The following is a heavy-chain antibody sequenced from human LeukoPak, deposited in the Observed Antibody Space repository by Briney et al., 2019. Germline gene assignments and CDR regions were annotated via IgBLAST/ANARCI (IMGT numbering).Heavy chain of an antibody. V-gene: IGHV4-31*03. CDR2: IYYSGST. CDR1: GGSISSGGYY. Sequence: SQTLSLTCTVSGGSISSGGYYWSWIRQPPGKGLEWIGYIYYSGSTYYNPSLKSRVTISVDTSKNQFSLKLSSVTAADTAVYYCARGGGGNSGGWFDPWGQGTLVTVSS. D-gene: IGHD4-23*01. CDR3: ARGGGGNSGGWFDP. J-gene: IGHJ5*02.